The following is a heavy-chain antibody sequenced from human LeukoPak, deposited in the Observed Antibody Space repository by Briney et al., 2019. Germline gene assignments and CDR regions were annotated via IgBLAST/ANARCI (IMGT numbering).Heavy chain of an antibody. CDR2: ISSSGSTI. D-gene: IGHD6-13*01. V-gene: IGHV3-48*04. CDR1: AFTFRTYS. Sequence: GGSLRLSCVASAFTFRTYSMHWVRQAPGKGLEWVSYISSSGSTIYYADSVKGRFTISRDNAKNSLYLQMNSLRAEDTAVYYCAREVSSSWYYVDYWGQGTLVTVSS. J-gene: IGHJ4*02. CDR3: AREVSSSWYYVDY.